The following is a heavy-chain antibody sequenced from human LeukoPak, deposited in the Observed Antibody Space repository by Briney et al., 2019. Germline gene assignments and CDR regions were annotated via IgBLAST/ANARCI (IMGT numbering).Heavy chain of an antibody. J-gene: IGHJ6*02. CDR3: TTAASNIPWYYYYGMDV. CDR1: GFTFSNAW. D-gene: IGHD2-2*02. CDR2: IKSKTDGGTT. Sequence: PGGSLRLSCAASGFTFSNAWMSWVRQAPGKGLEWVGRIKSKTDGGTTDYAAPVKGRFTISRDDSKNTLYLQMNSLKTEDTAVYYCTTAASNIPWYYYYGMDVWGQGTTVTVSS. V-gene: IGHV3-15*01.